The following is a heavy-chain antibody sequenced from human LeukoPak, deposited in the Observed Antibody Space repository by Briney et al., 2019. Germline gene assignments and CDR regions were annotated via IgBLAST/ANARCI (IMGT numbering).Heavy chain of an antibody. CDR2: IKGDGSST. CDR3: ARCIAGALTYYDFWSGYPTLYGMDV. CDR1: GFTFSNYW. Sequence: GGSLRLSCAASGFTFSNYWMHWVRQTPGEGLVCVSLIKGDGSSTTYADSVKGRFTISRDNAKNSLYLQMNSLRAEDTAVYYCARCIAGALTYYDFWSGYPTLYGMDVWGQGTTVTVSS. V-gene: IGHV3-74*01. J-gene: IGHJ6*02. D-gene: IGHD3-3*01.